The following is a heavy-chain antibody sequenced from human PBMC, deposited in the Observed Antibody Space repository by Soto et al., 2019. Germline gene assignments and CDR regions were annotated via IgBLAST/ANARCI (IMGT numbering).Heavy chain of an antibody. V-gene: IGHV4-30-4*01. D-gene: IGHD4-17*01. J-gene: IGHJ4*02. CDR1: SSSRGEHY. CDR2: IYYSGST. CDR3: ASERSAVDYGGYFVY. Sequence: SSSRGEHYRSKIHQPPGKGLEWIGYIYYSGSTYYNPSLKRRVTISVDTSKNQFSLKLSSVTAADTAVYYCASERSAVDYGGYFVYGGQGTLVTVSA.